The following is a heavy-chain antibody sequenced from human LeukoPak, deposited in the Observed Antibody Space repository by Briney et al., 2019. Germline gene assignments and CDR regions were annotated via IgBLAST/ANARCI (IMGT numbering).Heavy chain of an antibody. CDR3: ARDRDCSSTSCYAPGGRNWYFDL. J-gene: IGHJ2*01. D-gene: IGHD2-2*01. Sequence: SETLSLTCAVYGGSFSGYWSWIRQPPGKGLEWIGEINHTGSTNYNPSLKSRVTISVDTSKNQFSLKLSSVTAADTAVYYCARDRDCSSTSCYAPGGRNWYFDLWGRGTLVTVSS. CDR1: GGSFSGY. V-gene: IGHV4-34*01. CDR2: INHTGST.